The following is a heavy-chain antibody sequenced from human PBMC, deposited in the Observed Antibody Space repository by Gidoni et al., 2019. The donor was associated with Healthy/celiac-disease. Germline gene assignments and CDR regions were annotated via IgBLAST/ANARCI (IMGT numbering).Heavy chain of an antibody. J-gene: IGHJ4*02. V-gene: IGHV3-21*01. CDR1: GFTFSSYS. Sequence: EVQLVESGGGLVKPGGSLRLSCAASGFTFSSYSMNWVRHAPGKGLWCVSYIISSISYIYYADSTKRRFTITRDNAKNSLYQQSNSRGAEDAAVYYWAGAGGGGSSCYGLWGQGTLVTVSS. CDR2: IISSISYI. D-gene: IGHD2-15*01. CDR3: AGAGGGGSSCYGL.